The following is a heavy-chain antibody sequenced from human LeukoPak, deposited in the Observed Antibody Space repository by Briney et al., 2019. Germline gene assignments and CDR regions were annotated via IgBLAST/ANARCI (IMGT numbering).Heavy chain of an antibody. V-gene: IGHV3-21*01. CDR2: ISISSRYI. Sequence: GGSLRLSGAASGFTFSSYSMNWVRQAPGKGLEGVSSISISSRYIYYADSVKGRFTISRDNAKNSLYLQMNSLRAEDTAVYYCARDPSTIAVAGTYVYWGQGTQVTVSS. D-gene: IGHD6-19*01. J-gene: IGHJ4*02. CDR1: GFTFSSYS. CDR3: ARDPSTIAVAGTYVY.